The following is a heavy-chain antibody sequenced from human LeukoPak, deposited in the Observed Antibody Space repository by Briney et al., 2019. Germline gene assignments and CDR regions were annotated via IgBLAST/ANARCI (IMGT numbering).Heavy chain of an antibody. CDR2: INHSGST. J-gene: IGHJ4*02. CDR1: GGSFSGYY. D-gene: IGHD6-13*01. CDR3: ASPAQQLDHIDY. Sequence: SETLSLTCAVYGGSFSGYYWSWIRQPPGKGLEWIGEINHSGSTNYNPSLKSRVTISVDTSKNQFSLKLSSVTAADTAVYYCASPAQQLDHIDYWGQGTLVTVSS. V-gene: IGHV4-34*01.